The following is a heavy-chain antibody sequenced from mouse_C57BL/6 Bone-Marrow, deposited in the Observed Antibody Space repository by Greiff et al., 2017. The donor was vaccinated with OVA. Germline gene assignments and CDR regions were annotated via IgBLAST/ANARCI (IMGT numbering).Heavy chain of an antibody. J-gene: IGHJ2*01. CDR1: GFTFSSYG. D-gene: IGHD2-3*01. V-gene: IGHV5-6*01. CDR3: ARHYDLDY. CDR2: ISSGGSYT. Sequence: VQLKESGGDLVKPGGSLKLSCAASGFTFSSYGMSWVRQTPDKRLEWVATISSGGSYTYYPDSVKGRFTISRDNAKNTLYLQMSSLKSEDTAMYYCARHYDLDYWGQGTTLTVSS.